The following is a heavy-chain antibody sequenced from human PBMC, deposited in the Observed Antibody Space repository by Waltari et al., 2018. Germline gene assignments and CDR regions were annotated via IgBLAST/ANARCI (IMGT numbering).Heavy chain of an antibody. Sequence: QVQLQESGPGLVKPSETLSLTCTVSGGSISSYYWSWIRQPAGKGLEWIGRIYTGGSTNYNPSLKSRVTMSVDTSKNQFSLKLSSVTAADTAVYYCARDQYDFWSGLYYYMDVWGKGTTVTISS. J-gene: IGHJ6*03. D-gene: IGHD3-3*01. CDR3: ARDQYDFWSGLYYYMDV. CDR1: GGSISSYY. V-gene: IGHV4-4*07. CDR2: IYTGGST.